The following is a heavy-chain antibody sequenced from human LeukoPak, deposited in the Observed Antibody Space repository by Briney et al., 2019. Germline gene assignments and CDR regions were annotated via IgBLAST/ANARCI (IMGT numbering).Heavy chain of an antibody. CDR1: GGTFSSYA. Sequence: SVKVSCKASGGTFSSYAISWVRQAPGQGLEWMGRIIPILGIANYAQKFQGRVTITADKSTSTAYMELSSLRSEDTAVYYCARALHYYGSSGYYYSYYYYYGMDVWGQGTTVTVSS. CDR3: ARALHYYGSSGYYYSYYYYYGMDV. J-gene: IGHJ6*02. CDR2: IIPILGIA. V-gene: IGHV1-69*04. D-gene: IGHD3-22*01.